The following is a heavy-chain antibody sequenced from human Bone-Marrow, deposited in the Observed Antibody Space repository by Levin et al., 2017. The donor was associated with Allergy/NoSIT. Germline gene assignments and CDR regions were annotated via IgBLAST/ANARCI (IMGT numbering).Heavy chain of an antibody. CDR2: LSGRDGTS. CDR1: GFTFDNYA. J-gene: IGHJ4*02. D-gene: IGHD3-10*01. Sequence: AGGSLRLSCAASGFTFDNYAMTWIRQAPGRGMEWISGLSGRDGTSYYAGSVKGRFTISRDNPKTTLYLQMDSLTSRDTAIYYCARVSGSHLHDLSFEFDSWGRGTLVTVSS. V-gene: IGHV3-23*01. CDR3: ARVSGSHLHDLSFEFDS.